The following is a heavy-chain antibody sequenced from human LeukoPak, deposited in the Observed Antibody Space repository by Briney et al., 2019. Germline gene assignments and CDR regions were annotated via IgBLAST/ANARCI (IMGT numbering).Heavy chain of an antibody. Sequence: PGGSLRLSCAASGFTFSNFAMNWVRQAPGKGLEWVSTIGGSGESTYFADSVKGRVTISRDNSKNTLYLQMNSLRAEDTAVYFTAKEPGTFYWGSEIGIIYWGEGTPVTASS. CDR1: GFTFSNFA. J-gene: IGHJ4*02. CDR2: IGGSGEST. CDR3: AKEPGTFYWGSEIGIIY. D-gene: IGHD1-1*01. V-gene: IGHV3-23*01.